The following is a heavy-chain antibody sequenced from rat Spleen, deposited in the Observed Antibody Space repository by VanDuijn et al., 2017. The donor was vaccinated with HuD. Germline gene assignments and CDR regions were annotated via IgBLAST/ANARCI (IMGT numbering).Heavy chain of an antibody. CDR3: TTDRLGADYFDY. D-gene: IGHD5-1*01. CDR1: GFTFSDYN. J-gene: IGHJ2*01. Sequence: EVQLVESGGGLVQPGRSLKLSCAAAGFTFSDYNMAWVRQAPKQGLEWVAIISYDSTSTYYRDSVKGRFTISRDNAKSTLYLQMDSLRSEDTATYYCTTDRLGADYFDYWGQGVMVTVSS. V-gene: IGHV5S10*01. CDR2: ISYDSTST.